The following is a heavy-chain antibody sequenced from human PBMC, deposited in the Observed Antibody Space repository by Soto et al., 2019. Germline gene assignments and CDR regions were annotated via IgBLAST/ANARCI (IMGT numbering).Heavy chain of an antibody. D-gene: IGHD6-13*01. Sequence: SVKVSCKASGGTFSSYAISWVRQAPGQGLEWMGGIIPIFGTANYAQKFQGRVTITADESTSTAYMELSSLRSEDAAVYYCASNLGIAAAGTSPYYYYGMDVWGQGTTVTVS. CDR1: GGTFSSYA. J-gene: IGHJ6*02. CDR3: ASNLGIAAAGTSPYYYYGMDV. CDR2: IIPIFGTA. V-gene: IGHV1-69*13.